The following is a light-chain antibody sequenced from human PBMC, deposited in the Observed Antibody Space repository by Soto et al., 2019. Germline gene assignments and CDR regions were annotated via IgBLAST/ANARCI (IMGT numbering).Light chain of an antibody. CDR3: ASWDDTLRGVV. Sequence: QSVLTQPPSVSGAPGQRVTIFCSGSSSNIGNNAVNWYQQLPGKPPRAIIYSDDLLPSGVSKRFSGSKSGTSVSLALSGLQSDDECDSDCASWDDTLRGVVFGGGTTLTVL. CDR1: SSNIGNNA. CDR2: SDD. J-gene: IGLJ3*02. V-gene: IGLV1-36*01.